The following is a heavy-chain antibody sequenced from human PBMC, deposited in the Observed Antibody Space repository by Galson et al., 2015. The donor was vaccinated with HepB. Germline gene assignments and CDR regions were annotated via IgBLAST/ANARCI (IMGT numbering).Heavy chain of an antibody. J-gene: IGHJ1*01. CDR3: ARDKGGSSGWYLYFQH. CDR2: ISYDGGTK. CDR1: QFTFSSHS. Sequence: SLRLSCAASQFTFSSHSMHWVRQAPGKGLEWLAVISYDGGTKYYADSVKGRCTVSRDNSKDTLYLRISSLRPEDTAIYYCARDKGGSSGWYLYFQHWGQGTLVTVSS. D-gene: IGHD6-19*01. V-gene: IGHV3-30-3*01.